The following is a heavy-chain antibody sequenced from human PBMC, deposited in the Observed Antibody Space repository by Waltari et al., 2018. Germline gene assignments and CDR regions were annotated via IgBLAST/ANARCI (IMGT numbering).Heavy chain of an antibody. J-gene: IGHJ4*02. V-gene: IGHV3-23*01. CDR2: ISGSGGST. CDR1: GFPFSSYA. D-gene: IGHD1-20*01. CDR3: AKDPNRNHGGY. Sequence: EVQLLESGGGLVQPGGAMGLSCAASGFPFSSYAMSWVSQAPGKGLEWVTAISGSGGSTSSADSMKGRFTISRDNSKNTLYLQMNSPRAEDTAVYYCAKDPNRNHGGYWGQGTMVT.